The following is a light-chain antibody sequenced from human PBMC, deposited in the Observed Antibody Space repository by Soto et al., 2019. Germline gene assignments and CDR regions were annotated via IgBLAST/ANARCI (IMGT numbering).Light chain of an antibody. Sequence: EIVMTQSPATLSVSPGERAILSCRASQSVSSNLAWYQQKPGQAPRLLIYGASTRATGIPARFSGSGSGTEFTLTISSLQYEDFAVYYCQQYNNWPPYTFGQGTELEIK. J-gene: IGKJ2*01. CDR3: QQYNNWPPYT. V-gene: IGKV3-15*01. CDR1: QSVSSN. CDR2: GAS.